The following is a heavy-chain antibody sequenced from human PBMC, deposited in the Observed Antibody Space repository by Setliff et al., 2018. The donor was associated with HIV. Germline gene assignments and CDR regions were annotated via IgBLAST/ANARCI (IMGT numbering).Heavy chain of an antibody. Sequence: VASVKVSCKASGGTFSSYAISWVRQAPGQGLEWMGEIIPILGIANYAQKFQGRVTITTDESTSTVYMELSSLRSEDTAVYYCARDVSTGDLDYWGQGTLVTVSS. J-gene: IGHJ4*02. CDR2: IIPILGIA. D-gene: IGHD7-27*01. CDR3: ARDVSTGDLDY. CDR1: GGTFSSYA. V-gene: IGHV1-69*10.